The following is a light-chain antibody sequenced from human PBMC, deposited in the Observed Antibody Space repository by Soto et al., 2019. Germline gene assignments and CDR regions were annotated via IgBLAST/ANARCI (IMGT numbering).Light chain of an antibody. CDR2: GNT. V-gene: IGLV1-40*01. CDR1: SSNIGAGYD. Sequence: QSVLTQPPSVSGAPGQRVTISCTGSSSNIGAGYDVHWYQQLPGTDPKLLIYGNTNRPSGVPDRFSGSKSGTSASLAITGLQAEDEADYYCQSYDSSLIGVVFGGGTKLTVL. CDR3: QSYDSSLIGVV. J-gene: IGLJ2*01.